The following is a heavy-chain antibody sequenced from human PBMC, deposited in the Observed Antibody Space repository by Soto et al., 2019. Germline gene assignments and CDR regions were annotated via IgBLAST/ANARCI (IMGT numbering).Heavy chain of an antibody. CDR2: IYYSGST. CDR1: GGSISSYY. D-gene: IGHD3-10*01. J-gene: IGHJ5*02. V-gene: IGHV4-59*01. Sequence: SETLSLTCTVSGGSISSYYWSWIRQPPGKGLEWIGYIYYSGSTNYNPSLKSRVTISVDTSKNQFSLKLSSVTAADTAVYYCARDQRAMVRGVNWFDPWGQGTLVTVSS. CDR3: ARDQRAMVRGVNWFDP.